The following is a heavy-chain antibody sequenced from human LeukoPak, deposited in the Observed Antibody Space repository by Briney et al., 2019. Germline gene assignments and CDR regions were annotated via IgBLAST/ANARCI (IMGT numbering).Heavy chain of an antibody. Sequence: SETLSLTCTVSGGSISSYYWSWLRQPPGKGLEWIGYIYYSGSTNYNPSLKSRVTISVDTSKNQFSLKLSSVTAADTAVYYCASSYIAAAGTFDYWGQGTLVTVSS. V-gene: IGHV4-59*01. CDR2: IYYSGST. D-gene: IGHD6-13*01. CDR1: GGSISSYY. CDR3: ASSYIAAAGTFDY. J-gene: IGHJ4*02.